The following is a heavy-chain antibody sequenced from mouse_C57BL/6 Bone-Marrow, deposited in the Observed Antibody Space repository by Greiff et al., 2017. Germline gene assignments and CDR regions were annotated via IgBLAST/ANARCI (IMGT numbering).Heavy chain of an antibody. J-gene: IGHJ3*01. CDR2: ISYDGSN. D-gene: IGHD2-3*01. CDR1: GYSITSGYY. CDR3: ARMSIYDGYYVAY. Sequence: EVQLVESGPGLVKPSQSLSLTCSVTGYSITSGYYWNWIRQFPGNKLEWMGYISYDGSNNYNPSLKNRISITRDTSKNQFFLKLNSVTTEDTATYYCARMSIYDGYYVAYWGQGTLVTVSA. V-gene: IGHV3-6*01.